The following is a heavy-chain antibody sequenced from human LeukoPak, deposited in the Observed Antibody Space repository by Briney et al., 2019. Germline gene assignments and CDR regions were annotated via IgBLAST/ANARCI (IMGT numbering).Heavy chain of an antibody. CDR1: GGSISSYY. J-gene: IGHJ6*03. D-gene: IGHD6-19*01. CDR3: ARLCLGQWLVRRNYYYYMDV. Sequence: PSETLSLTCTVSGGSISSYYWSWIRQPPGKGLEWIGEINHSGSTNYNPSLKSRVTISVDTSKNQFSLKLSSVTAADTAVYYCARLCLGQWLVRRNYYYYMDVWGKGTTVTISS. CDR2: INHSGST. V-gene: IGHV4-34*01.